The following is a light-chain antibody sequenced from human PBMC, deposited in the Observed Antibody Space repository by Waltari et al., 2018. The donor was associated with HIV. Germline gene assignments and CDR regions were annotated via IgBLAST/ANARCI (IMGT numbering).Light chain of an antibody. CDR2: WAS. CDR3: QQYYTTPLT. J-gene: IGKJ4*01. Sequence: SRSVLSISNDRNYLAWYQQKSGQPPRLLIYWASSRESGVPARFSGSGSRTDFTLTINSLQAEDVAVYYCQQYYTTPLTFGGGTKVEIK. V-gene: IGKV4-1*01. CDR1: RSVLSISNDRNY.